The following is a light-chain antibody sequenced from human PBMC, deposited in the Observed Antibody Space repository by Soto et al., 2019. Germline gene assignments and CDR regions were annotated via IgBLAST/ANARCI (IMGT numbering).Light chain of an antibody. Sequence: EIVLTQSPATLSVSPGERATLTCRASQSVSSYLAWYQQKPGQAPRLLIYDASNRATGIPARFSGSGSGTEFTLTISSLEPEDVAVYYCQQRSNWPPLTFGQGTRLEIK. CDR3: QQRSNWPPLT. CDR2: DAS. V-gene: IGKV3-11*01. CDR1: QSVSSY. J-gene: IGKJ5*01.